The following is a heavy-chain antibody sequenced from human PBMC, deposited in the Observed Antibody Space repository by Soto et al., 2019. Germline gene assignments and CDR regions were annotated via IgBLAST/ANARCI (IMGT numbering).Heavy chain of an antibody. CDR1: GFTFGDHY. Sequence: PGGSLRLSCEVSGFTFGDHYVDWVRQSPGKGLEWIGRIRGKAHSYSTTYAASVKGRLTLSRDDSKNSVYLQMNNLKTEDTAVYYCARRFGGTLDYWGQVTLVTVSS. J-gene: IGHJ4*02. V-gene: IGHV3-72*01. CDR2: IRGKAHSYST. CDR3: ARRFGGTLDY. D-gene: IGHD2-15*01.